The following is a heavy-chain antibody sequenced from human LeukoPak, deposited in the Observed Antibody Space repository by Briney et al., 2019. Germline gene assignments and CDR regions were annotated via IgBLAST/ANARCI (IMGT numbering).Heavy chain of an antibody. D-gene: IGHD1-1*01. V-gene: IGHV1-69*13. Sequence: SVKVSCKASGYTFTGYYMHWVRQAPGQGLEWMGGIIPIFGTANYAQKFQGRVTITADESTSTAYMGLSSLRSEDTAVYYCARVGYGRTTNFDYWGQGTLVTVSS. CDR1: GYTFTGYY. CDR3: ARVGYGRTTNFDY. CDR2: IIPIFGTA. J-gene: IGHJ4*02.